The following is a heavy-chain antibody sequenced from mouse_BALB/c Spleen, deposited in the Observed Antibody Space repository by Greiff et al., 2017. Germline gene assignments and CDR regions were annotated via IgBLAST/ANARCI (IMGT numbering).Heavy chain of an antibody. Sequence: VKLQESGAELVRPGSSVKISCKASGYAFSSYWMNWVKQRPGQGLEWIGQIYPGDGDTNYNGKFKGKATLTADKSSSTAYMQLSSLTSEDSAVYFCARPGNAMDYWGQGTSVTVSS. D-gene: IGHD2-1*01. CDR1: GYAFSSYW. V-gene: IGHV1-80*01. CDR2: IYPGDGDT. CDR3: ARPGNAMDY. J-gene: IGHJ4*01.